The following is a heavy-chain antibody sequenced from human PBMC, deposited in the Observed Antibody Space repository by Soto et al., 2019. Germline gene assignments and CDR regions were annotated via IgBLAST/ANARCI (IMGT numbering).Heavy chain of an antibody. J-gene: IGHJ4*02. V-gene: IGHV3-23*01. Sequence: PGGSLRLSCEASGFIFTNYAMTWVRQAPGKGLEWLSVISGYGSRTYYAASVKGRLTISRDNSNNTLYLHMTSLRAEDTAVYYCAKDVGCTTTVCQKYYFDYWGQGA. D-gene: IGHD2-2*01. CDR3: AKDVGCTTTVCQKYYFDY. CDR1: GFIFTNYA. CDR2: ISGYGSRT.